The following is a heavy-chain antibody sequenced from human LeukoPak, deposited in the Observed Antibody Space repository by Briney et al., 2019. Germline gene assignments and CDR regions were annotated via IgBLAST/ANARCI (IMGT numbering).Heavy chain of an antibody. CDR3: ARDLTYYDFWSGTPDAFDI. CDR2: IYHSGST. CDR1: GGSIRSGGYY. J-gene: IGHJ3*02. V-gene: IGHV4-30-2*01. D-gene: IGHD3-3*01. Sequence: SQTLSLTCTVSGGSIRSGGYYWSWIRQPPGKGLEWIGYIYHSGSTYYNPSLKSRVTISVDRSKNQFSLKLSSVTAADTAVYYSARDLTYYDFWSGTPDAFDIWGQGTMVTVSS.